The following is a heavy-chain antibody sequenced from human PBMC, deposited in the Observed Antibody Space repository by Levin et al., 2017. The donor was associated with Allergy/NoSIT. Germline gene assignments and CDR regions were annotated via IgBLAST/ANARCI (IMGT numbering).Heavy chain of an antibody. CDR1: GFSLSTNGVG. D-gene: IGHD6-19*01. V-gene: IGHV2-5*02. J-gene: IGHJ4*02. CDR2: LYWDDDD. CDR3: AHSRRYSSGRYYIDC. Sequence: SGPTLVKPTQTLTLTCTFSGFSLSTNGVGVGWIRPPPGKALEWLALLYWDDDDRYSPSLKSRLTITKDTSRNQVILTMTNMDPVDTATYYCAHSRRYSSGRYYIDCWGQGTLVTVSS.